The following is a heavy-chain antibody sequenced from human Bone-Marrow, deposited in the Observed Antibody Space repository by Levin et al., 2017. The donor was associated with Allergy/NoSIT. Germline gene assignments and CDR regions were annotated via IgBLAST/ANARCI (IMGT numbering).Heavy chain of an antibody. CDR1: GFTFSAYS. J-gene: IGHJ6*02. V-gene: IGHV3-48*04. Sequence: GGSLRLSCAASGFTFSAYSLNWVRQAPGKGLEWLSYIRSTRNVIYYSESVKGRFTISRDNAKNSLYLHMNSLRAEDTAVYYCARIGDDFGDYRTGYGMDVWGQGTAVTVSS. CDR2: IRSTRNVI. CDR3: ARIGDDFGDYRTGYGMDV. D-gene: IGHD4-17*01.